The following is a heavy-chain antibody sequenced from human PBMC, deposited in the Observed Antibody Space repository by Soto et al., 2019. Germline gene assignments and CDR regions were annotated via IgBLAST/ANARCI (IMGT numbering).Heavy chain of an antibody. CDR2: IYHSGST. J-gene: IGHJ5*02. CDR1: GGSISSGGYS. V-gene: IGHV4-30-2*01. CDR3: ARARYCSGGSCRSRYNWFDP. Sequence: TLSLTCAVSGGSISSGGYSWSWIRQPPGKGLEWIGYIYHSGSTYYNPSLKSRVTISVDRSKNQFSLKLSSVTAADTAVYYCARARYCSGGSCRSRYNWFDPWGQGTLVTVSS. D-gene: IGHD2-15*01.